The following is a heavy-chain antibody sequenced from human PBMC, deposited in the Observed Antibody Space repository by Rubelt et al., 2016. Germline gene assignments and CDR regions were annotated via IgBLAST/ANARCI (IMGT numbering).Heavy chain of an antibody. CDR3: ARSGKQWDALDY. V-gene: IGHV4-59*08. D-gene: IGHD6-19*01. CDR1: GGSINSYY. Sequence: QVQLQESGPGLVKPSETLSLTCTVSGGSINSYYWSWIRQPPGKGLEWIGHIYYSGSTKYNPSLKRRVTISVDTSKNQFSLKLNSVTAADTAVYYCARSGKQWDALDYWGQGTLVTVSS. J-gene: IGHJ4*02. CDR2: IYYSGST.